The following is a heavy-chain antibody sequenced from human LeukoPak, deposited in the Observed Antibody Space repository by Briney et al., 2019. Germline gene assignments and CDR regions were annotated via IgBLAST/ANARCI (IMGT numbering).Heavy chain of an antibody. CDR3: ARSAPESSGYYYAHLDY. V-gene: IGHV4-34*01. CDR1: GGSISSYY. J-gene: IGHJ4*02. CDR2: INHSGST. D-gene: IGHD3-22*01. Sequence: PSETLSLTCTVSGGSISSYYWSRIRQPPGKGLEWIGEINHSGSTNYNPSLKSRVTISVDTSKNQFSLKLSSVTAADTAVYYCARSAPESSGYYYAHLDYWGQGTLVTVSS.